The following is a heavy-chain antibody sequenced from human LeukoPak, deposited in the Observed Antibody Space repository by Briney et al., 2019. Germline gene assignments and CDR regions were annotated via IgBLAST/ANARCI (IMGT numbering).Heavy chain of an antibody. CDR2: ISYDGSNK. V-gene: IGHV3-30-3*01. Sequence: GGSLRLSCAASGFTFSSYAMHWVRQAPGKGLEWVAVISYDGSNKYYADSVKGRFTISRDNSKNTLYLQMNSLRAEDTAVYYCARDPLIPPRRGDAFDIWGQGTMVTVSS. J-gene: IGHJ3*02. CDR3: ARDPLIPPRRGDAFDI. D-gene: IGHD2-2*02. CDR1: GFTFSSYA.